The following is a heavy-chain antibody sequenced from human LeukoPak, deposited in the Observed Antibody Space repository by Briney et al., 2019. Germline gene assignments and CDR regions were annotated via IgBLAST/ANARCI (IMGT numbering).Heavy chain of an antibody. CDR1: GYTFTGYF. J-gene: IGHJ4*02. D-gene: IGHD2-2*01. CDR3: AREADCSGTSCYSQFLDY. Sequence: GASVKVSCKPSGYTFTGYFIHWARQAPGQGLEWMGWINPNSGGTNYAQKFQGRVTMTRDTSINTAYMDLSRLRSNDTAVYYCAREADCSGTSCYSQFLDYWGQGTLVTVSS. V-gene: IGHV1-2*02. CDR2: INPNSGGT.